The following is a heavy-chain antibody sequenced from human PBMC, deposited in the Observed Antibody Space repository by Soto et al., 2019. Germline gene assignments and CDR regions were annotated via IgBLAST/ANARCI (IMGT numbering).Heavy chain of an antibody. CDR2: INPNSGGT. CDR3: AAELTYCGGDCYPKGGDALHI. Sequence: AASVKVSCKASGYTFTGYYMHWVRQAPGQGLEWMGWINPNSGGTNYAQKFQGRVTMTRDTSISTAYMELSRLRSDDTAVYYCAAELTYCGGDCYPKGGDALHISDKAPMGTVSS. V-gene: IGHV1-2*02. J-gene: IGHJ3*02. CDR1: GYTFTGYY. D-gene: IGHD2-21*02.